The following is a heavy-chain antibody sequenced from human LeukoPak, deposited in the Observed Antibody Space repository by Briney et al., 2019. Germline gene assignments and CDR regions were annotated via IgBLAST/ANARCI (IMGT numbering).Heavy chain of an antibody. CDR2: ISYDGSNK. CDR1: GFTFSSYG. D-gene: IGHD3-22*01. V-gene: IGHV3-30*18. J-gene: IGHJ4*02. Sequence: SLRLSCAASGFTFSSYGMHWVRQAPGKGLEWVAVISYDGSNKYYADSVKGRFTISRDNSKNTLYLQMNSLRAEDTAVYYCAKDRVTYYYDSRTPTFWGQGTLVTVSS. CDR3: AKDRVTYYYDSRTPTF.